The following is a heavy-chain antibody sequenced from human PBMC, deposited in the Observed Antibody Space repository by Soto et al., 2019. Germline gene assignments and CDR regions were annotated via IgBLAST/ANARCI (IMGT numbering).Heavy chain of an antibody. V-gene: IGHV4-39*01. J-gene: IGHJ5*02. CDR2: IYYSGST. Sequence: PSETLSLTCTVSGGSISSSSYYWGWIRQPPGKGLEWIGSIYYSGSTYYNPSLKSRVTISVDTSKNQFSLKLSTVTAADTAVYYCAIQDAVGGLGVGFDPGGEGTLVTVS. CDR3: AIQDAVGGLGVGFDP. CDR1: GGSISSSSYY. D-gene: IGHD3-16*01.